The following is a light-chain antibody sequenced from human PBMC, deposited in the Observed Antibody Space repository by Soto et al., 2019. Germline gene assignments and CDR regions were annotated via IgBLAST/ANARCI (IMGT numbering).Light chain of an antibody. CDR2: EDN. CDR1: SGSIASNY. CDR3: QSYHSGNVV. Sequence: NFMLTQPHSVSESPGKTVTISCTRSSGSIASNYVQWYQQRPGSAPTPVIYEDNERPSGVPDRFSGSIDSYSNSASLTISGLKTEDEADYYCQSYHSGNVVFGGGTKLTVL. V-gene: IGLV6-57*04. J-gene: IGLJ2*01.